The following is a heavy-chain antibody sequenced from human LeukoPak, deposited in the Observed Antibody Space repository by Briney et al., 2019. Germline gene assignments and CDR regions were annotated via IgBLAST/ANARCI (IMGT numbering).Heavy chain of an antibody. Sequence: GGSLRLSCAASGFIFSSYWMSWVRQAPGKGLEWVANIKQDGSEKYYVDSVRGRFTISRDNAKNSLYLQMNSLRAEDTAVYYCARGLIHDYWGQGTLVTVSS. D-gene: IGHD3-16*01. V-gene: IGHV3-7*04. CDR3: ARGLIHDY. CDR1: GFIFSSYW. CDR2: IKQDGSEK. J-gene: IGHJ4*02.